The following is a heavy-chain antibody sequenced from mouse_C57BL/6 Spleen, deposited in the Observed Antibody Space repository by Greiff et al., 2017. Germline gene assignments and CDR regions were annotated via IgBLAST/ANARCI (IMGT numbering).Heavy chain of an antibody. CDR2: IHPNSGST. V-gene: IGHV1-64*01. CDR1: GYTFTSYW. Sequence: VQLQQPGAELVKPGASVKLSCKASGYTFTSYWMHWVKQRPGQGLEWIGMIHPNSGSTNYNEKFKSKATLTVDKSSSTAYMQLSSLTSEDSAVYYCARTTYYSNYLFDYWGQGTTLTVSS. CDR3: ARTTYYSNYLFDY. D-gene: IGHD2-5*01. J-gene: IGHJ2*01.